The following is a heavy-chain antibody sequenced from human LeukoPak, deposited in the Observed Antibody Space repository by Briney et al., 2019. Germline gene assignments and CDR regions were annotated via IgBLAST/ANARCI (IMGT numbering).Heavy chain of an antibody. Sequence: GGSLRLSCAVSGFTFSSYWMHWVRQGPGKGLAWVSRITSDGSATDYAASVKGRFTISRDNAKNTLYLQMDSLRAEDTAVYYCARDASPGYFDLWGRGTLVTVSS. V-gene: IGHV3-74*01. CDR3: ARDASPGYFDL. CDR1: GFTFSSYW. CDR2: ITSDGSAT. J-gene: IGHJ2*01. D-gene: IGHD2-15*01.